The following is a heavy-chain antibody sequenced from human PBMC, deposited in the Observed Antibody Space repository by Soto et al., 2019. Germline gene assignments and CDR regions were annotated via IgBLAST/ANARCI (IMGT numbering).Heavy chain of an antibody. Sequence: ETLSLTCTVSGGSISSSGYYWGWIRQPPGKGLEWIGNIYHSGSTNYNPSLKSRVTISVDKSKNQFSLKLSSVTAADTAVYYCARVYMVRGTIIRYFDYWGQGTLVTVSS. J-gene: IGHJ4*02. CDR2: IYHSGST. D-gene: IGHD3-10*01. CDR3: ARVYMVRGTIIRYFDY. V-gene: IGHV4-39*07. CDR1: GGSISSSGYY.